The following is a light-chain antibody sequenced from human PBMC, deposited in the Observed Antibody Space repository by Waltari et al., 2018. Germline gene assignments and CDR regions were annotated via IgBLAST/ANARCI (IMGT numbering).Light chain of an antibody. V-gene: IGLV8-61*01. CDR3: ALYMGSGIWV. CDR1: FGSHSTTSF. J-gene: IGLJ3*02. Sequence: QTVVTQEPSLAVSAGGTVTVTCALCFGSHSTTSFGTWYQQTTGPAPRTLVYKANARSSAVLDRFSGSILGTTAALPITGAQADDESDYYCALYMGSGIWVFGGGTRLTVL. CDR2: KAN.